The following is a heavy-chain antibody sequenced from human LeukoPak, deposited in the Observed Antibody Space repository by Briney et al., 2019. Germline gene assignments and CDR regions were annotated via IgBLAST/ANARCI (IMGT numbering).Heavy chain of an antibody. CDR2: ISATGGTI. V-gene: IGHV3-48*03. CDR1: GFTFSSNG. D-gene: IGHD6-13*01. Sequence: GGSLRLSCAASGFTFSSNGMNWVRQAPGKGLEWVSYISATGGTIYYADSVKGRFTISRDNAKNSLYLQMNSLRAEDTAVYYCAKGHSSSWSLTLNWFDPWGQGTLVTVSS. CDR3: AKGHSSSWSLTLNWFDP. J-gene: IGHJ5*02.